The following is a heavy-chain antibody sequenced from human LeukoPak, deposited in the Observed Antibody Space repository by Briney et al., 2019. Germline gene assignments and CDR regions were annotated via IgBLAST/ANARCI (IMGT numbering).Heavy chain of an antibody. CDR1: GGTFSSYA. CDR2: IIPIFGTA. J-gene: IGHJ4*02. D-gene: IGHD1-26*01. V-gene: IGHV1-69*13. Sequence: SVKVSCKASGGTFSSYAISWVRQAPGQGLEWMGGIIPIFGTANYAQKFQGRVTITADESTSTAYMELSSLRSEGTAVYYCASDEGGVGATCYWGQGTPVTVSS. CDR3: ASDEGGVGATCY.